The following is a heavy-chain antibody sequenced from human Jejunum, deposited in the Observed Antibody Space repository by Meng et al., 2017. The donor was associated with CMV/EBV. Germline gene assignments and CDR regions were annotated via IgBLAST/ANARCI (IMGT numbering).Heavy chain of an antibody. J-gene: IGHJ4*02. V-gene: IGHV4-4*07. CDR1: GGSINNYY. D-gene: IGHD1-26*01. Sequence: QVQLQGSGPGLGTPSETLSLTCTVSGGSINNYYWSWIRQSAGKGLEWIGRFYSSDTYNYHPSLNSRVTMSLDTSKKQFSLILSSVTAADTARYYCARGPGASTREGFDHWGLGTLVTVSS. CDR2: FYSSDTY. CDR3: ARGPGASTREGFDH.